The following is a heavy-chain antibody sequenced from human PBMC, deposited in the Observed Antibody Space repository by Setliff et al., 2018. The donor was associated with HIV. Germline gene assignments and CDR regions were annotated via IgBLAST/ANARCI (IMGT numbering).Heavy chain of an antibody. CDR1: GGSISSSSYY. CDR3: ARTARGYTTIWYRNGLTYYNYMDV. Sequence: SETLSLTCTVSGGSISSSSYYWGWIRQPPGKGLEWIANIFYSGSSYYNPSLKSRVTISVDTSKNQFSLKLSSVTAADTAVYYCARTARGYTTIWYRNGLTYYNYMDVWGKGTKVTVSS. D-gene: IGHD6-13*01. J-gene: IGHJ6*03. V-gene: IGHV4-39*01. CDR2: IFYSGSS.